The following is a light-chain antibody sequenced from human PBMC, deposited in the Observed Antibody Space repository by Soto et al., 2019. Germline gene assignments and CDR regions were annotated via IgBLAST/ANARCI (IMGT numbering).Light chain of an antibody. CDR2: GAS. J-gene: IGKJ1*01. CDR3: QQYGSSPPSWT. Sequence: EIVLTQSPGTLSLSPGERATLSCRASQSVSSSYLAWYQQKPGQAPRLLIYGASGRATGIPDRFSGSGSGTDFTLTISRLEPEDFAVYYCQQYGSSPPSWTFGQGTKVEIK. V-gene: IGKV3-20*01. CDR1: QSVSSSY.